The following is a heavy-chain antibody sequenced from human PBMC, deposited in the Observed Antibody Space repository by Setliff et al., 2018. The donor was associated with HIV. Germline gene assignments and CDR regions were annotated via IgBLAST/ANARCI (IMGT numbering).Heavy chain of an antibody. Sequence: ASVKVSCKASGYIFTSYDVNWVRQATGQGLEWMGWMNPNSGNTGYAQKFQGRVTMTRNTSISTAYMELSSLRSEDTAVYYCARGVPVLRYFDWLSRLGYWGQGTLVTVSS. D-gene: IGHD3-9*01. V-gene: IGHV1-8*02. J-gene: IGHJ4*02. CDR1: GYIFTSYD. CDR3: ARGVPVLRYFDWLSRLGY. CDR2: MNPNSGNT.